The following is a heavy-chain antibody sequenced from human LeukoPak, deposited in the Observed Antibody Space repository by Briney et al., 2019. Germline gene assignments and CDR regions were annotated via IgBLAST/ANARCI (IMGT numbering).Heavy chain of an antibody. CDR2: ISGSGGST. D-gene: IGHD6-13*01. V-gene: IGHV3-23*01. CDR1: GFTFSSYA. J-gene: IGHJ4*02. Sequence: PGGSLRLSCAASGFTFSSYAMSWVRQAPGKGLEWVSAISGSGGSTYYADSVKGRFTISRDNSKNTLYLQMNSLRAEDTAVYYCAKDGEQQLVAPQSSDYWGQGTLVTVSS. CDR3: AKDGEQQLVAPQSSDY.